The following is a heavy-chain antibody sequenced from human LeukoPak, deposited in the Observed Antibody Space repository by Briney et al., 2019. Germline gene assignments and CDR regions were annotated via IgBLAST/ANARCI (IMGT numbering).Heavy chain of an antibody. J-gene: IGHJ6*02. CDR3: ARDGHHSSSSVDSIYYYGMDV. Sequence: ASVKVSCKASGYTFTSYGISWVRQAPGQGLEWXXXXXXXXXXXNYAQKLQGRVTMTTDTSTSTAYMELRSLRSDDTAVYYCARDGHHSSSSVDSIYYYGMDVWGQGTTVTVSS. CDR1: GYTFTSYG. CDR2: XXXXXXXX. V-gene: IGHV1-18*01. D-gene: IGHD6-6*01.